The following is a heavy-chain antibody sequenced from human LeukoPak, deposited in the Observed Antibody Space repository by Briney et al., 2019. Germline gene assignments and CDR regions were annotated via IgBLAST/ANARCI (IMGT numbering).Heavy chain of an antibody. J-gene: IGHJ2*01. CDR2: IKQDGSEK. Sequence: PGGSLRLSCAASGFTFSSYWMSWVRQAPGKGLEWVANIKQDGSEKYYVDSVKGRFTISRDNAKNSLYLQMNSLRAEDTAVYYCARDIQSYYYDSSGQKGPRWYFDLWGRGTLVTVSS. V-gene: IGHV3-7*01. CDR1: GFTFSSYW. D-gene: IGHD3-22*01. CDR3: ARDIQSYYYDSSGQKGPRWYFDL.